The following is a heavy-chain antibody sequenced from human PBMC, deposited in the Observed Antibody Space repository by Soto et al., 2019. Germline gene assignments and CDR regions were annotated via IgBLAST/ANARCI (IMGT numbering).Heavy chain of an antibody. CDR1: CGSISSYY. Sequence: SETLSLTCTVSCGSISSYYWSWIRQPPGKGLEWIGYIYYSGSTNYNPSLKSRVTISVDTSKNQFSLKLSSVTAANTAVYYCARTYYDFWSAPYGMDVWGQGTTVTVSS. V-gene: IGHV4-59*01. CDR2: IYYSGST. D-gene: IGHD3-3*01. J-gene: IGHJ6*02. CDR3: ARTYYDFWSAPYGMDV.